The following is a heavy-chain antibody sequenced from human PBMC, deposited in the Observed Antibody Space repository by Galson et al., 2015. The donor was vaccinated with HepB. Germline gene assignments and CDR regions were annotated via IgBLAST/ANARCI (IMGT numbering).Heavy chain of an antibody. Sequence: SLRLSCAASGFTFSSYSMNWVRQAPGKGLEWVSSISSSSSYIYYADSVKGRFTISRDNAKNSLYLQMNSLRAEDTAVYYCARSTRVGAAFDYWGQGTLVTVSS. CDR1: GFTFSSYS. CDR2: ISSSSSYI. CDR3: ARSTRVGAAFDY. J-gene: IGHJ4*02. D-gene: IGHD1-26*01. V-gene: IGHV3-21*01.